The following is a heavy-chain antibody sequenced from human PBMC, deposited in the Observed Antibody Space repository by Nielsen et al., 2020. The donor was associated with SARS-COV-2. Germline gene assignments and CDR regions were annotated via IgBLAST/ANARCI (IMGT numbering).Heavy chain of an antibody. J-gene: IGHJ4*02. CDR2: IYTGGAT. CDR3: AKDWGYDFWSGSVDY. Sequence: GESLKISCAASGFAVNSNYMSWVRQSPVKGLEWVSVIYTGGATHYADPVKGRFTISRDDSKNTLYLEMNSLTVEDTALYYCAKDWGYDFWSGSVDYWGQGTLVTVSS. CDR1: GFAVNSNY. D-gene: IGHD3-3*01. V-gene: IGHV3-53*05.